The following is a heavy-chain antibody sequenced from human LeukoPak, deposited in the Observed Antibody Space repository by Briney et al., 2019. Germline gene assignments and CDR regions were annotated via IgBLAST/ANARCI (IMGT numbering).Heavy chain of an antibody. CDR3: ARGYDFWSGSYHYYMDV. Sequence: ASVKVSCKASGYTFTSYDINWVRQATGQGLEWMGWITPNSGNTRYAQKFQGRVTITRNTSISTAYMELSSLRSEDTAVYYCARGYDFWSGSYHYYMDVWGKGTTVTVSS. V-gene: IGHV1-8*03. CDR1: GYTFTSYD. J-gene: IGHJ6*03. D-gene: IGHD3-3*01. CDR2: ITPNSGNT.